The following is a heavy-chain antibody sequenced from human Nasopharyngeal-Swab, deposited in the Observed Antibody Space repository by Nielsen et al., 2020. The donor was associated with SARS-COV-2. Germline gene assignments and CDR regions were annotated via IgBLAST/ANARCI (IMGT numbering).Heavy chain of an antibody. Sequence: SETLSLTCTVSGGSIISRTYYWGWIRQPPGKGLEWTGAIYYTGTPYYNPSLKSRVTMSVHTSKHQYSLKLSSVTAADTAVYYCARHSPSSPTSWYADYWGQGTLVTVSS. D-gene: IGHD6-13*01. J-gene: IGHJ4*02. V-gene: IGHV4-39*01. CDR1: GGSIISRTYY. CDR2: IYYTGTP. CDR3: ARHSPSSPTSWYADY.